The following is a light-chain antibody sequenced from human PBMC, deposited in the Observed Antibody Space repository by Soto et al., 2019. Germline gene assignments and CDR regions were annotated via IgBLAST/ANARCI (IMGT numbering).Light chain of an antibody. CDR2: GAS. Sequence: EIVMTQSPATLSVSPGERATLSCRASQSVSSNLAWYQHKPGQAPRLLIYGASTRATGIPSRFSGSGSGTDFTLIISILQSEDFAVDYCQQYNNWPPLFTFGPGTKVDIK. CDR1: QSVSSN. V-gene: IGKV3-15*01. J-gene: IGKJ3*01. CDR3: QQYNNWPPLFT.